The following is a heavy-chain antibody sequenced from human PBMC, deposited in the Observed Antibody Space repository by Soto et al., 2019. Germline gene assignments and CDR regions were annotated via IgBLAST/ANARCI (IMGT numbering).Heavy chain of an antibody. CDR2: IYPGDSDT. Sequence: PVESLKISCQGSGYSFASYWIGWFLQMRVEDLEWMGIIYPGDSDTRYSPSFQGQVTISADKSLRTAYLQWTSLKASDTALYYCARTRSFTLGFYYDGMDVWGQGTTVTVSS. D-gene: IGHD6-6*01. CDR1: GYSFASYW. J-gene: IGHJ6*02. CDR3: ARTRSFTLGFYYDGMDV. V-gene: IGHV5-51*01.